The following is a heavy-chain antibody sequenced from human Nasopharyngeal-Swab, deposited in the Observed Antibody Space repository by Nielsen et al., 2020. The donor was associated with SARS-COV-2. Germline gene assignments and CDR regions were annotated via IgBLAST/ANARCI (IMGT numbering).Heavy chain of an antibody. CDR2: IYYSGST. D-gene: IGHD6-13*01. Sequence: SETLSLTCTVSGGSISRYYWSWIRQPPGKGLEWIGCIYYSGSTNYNPSLKSRVTISVDTSKNQFSLKLSSVTAADTAVYYCARQRGGSSWPYYMDVWGKGTTVTVSS. CDR3: ARQRGGSSWPYYMDV. V-gene: IGHV4-59*08. CDR1: GGSISRYY. J-gene: IGHJ6*03.